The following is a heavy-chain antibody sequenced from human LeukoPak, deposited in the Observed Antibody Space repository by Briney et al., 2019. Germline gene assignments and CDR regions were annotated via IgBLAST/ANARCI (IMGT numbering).Heavy chain of an antibody. CDR2: ISGSGGST. J-gene: IGHJ4*02. D-gene: IGHD3-10*01. Sequence: GGSLRLSCAASGFTFSSYAMSWVRQAPGTGLEWVSAISGSGGSTYYADSVKGRFTISRDNSKNTLYLQMNSLRAEDTAVYYCAKDSAHLPMVRGVYLDYWGQGTLVTVSS. CDR3: AKDSAHLPMVRGVYLDY. V-gene: IGHV3-23*01. CDR1: GFTFSSYA.